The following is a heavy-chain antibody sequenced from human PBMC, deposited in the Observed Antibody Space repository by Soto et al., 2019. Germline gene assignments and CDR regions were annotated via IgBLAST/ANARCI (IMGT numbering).Heavy chain of an antibody. CDR3: ARPSSTTVTTLSYYYYGMDV. V-gene: IGHV5-10-1*01. CDR1: GYSLTSYW. CDR2: IDPSDSYT. J-gene: IGHJ6*02. D-gene: IGHD4-17*01. Sequence: PGESLKISCKGSGYSLTSYWISWVRQMPGKGLEWMGRIDPSDSYTNYSPSFQGHVTISADKSISTAYLQWSSLKASDTAMYYCARPSSTTVTTLSYYYYGMDVWGQGTTVTVSS.